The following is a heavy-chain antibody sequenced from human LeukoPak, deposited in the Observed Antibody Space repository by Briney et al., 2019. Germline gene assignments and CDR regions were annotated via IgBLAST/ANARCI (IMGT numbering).Heavy chain of an antibody. D-gene: IGHD3-10*01. CDR1: GFTFSSYA. CDR2: ISGSGGST. Sequence: AGGSLRLSCAASGFTFSSYAMSWVRQAPGKGLEWVSAISGSGGSTYYADSVKGRFTISRDNSKNTLYLQMNSLRAEDTAVYYCAKGRLWLGELFDGSSDYWGQGTLVTVSS. CDR3: AKGRLWLGELFDGSSDY. J-gene: IGHJ4*02. V-gene: IGHV3-23*01.